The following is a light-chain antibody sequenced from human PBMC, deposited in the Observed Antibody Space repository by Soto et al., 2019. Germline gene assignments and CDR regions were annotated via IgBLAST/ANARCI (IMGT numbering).Light chain of an antibody. Sequence: QSALTQPPSASGSPGQSVTISCTGTSSDVGGCNYVSWYQQHPGKAPKLMIYEVSKRPSGVPDRFSGSKSGNTASLTVSGLQGEDEADYYCSSYAGSNKVFGGGTKLTVL. CDR2: EVS. CDR1: SSDVGGCNY. J-gene: IGLJ2*01. CDR3: SSYAGSNKV. V-gene: IGLV2-8*01.